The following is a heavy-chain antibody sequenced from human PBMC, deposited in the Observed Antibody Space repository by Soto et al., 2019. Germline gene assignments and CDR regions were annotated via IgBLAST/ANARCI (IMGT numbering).Heavy chain of an antibody. Sequence: QLQLQESGSGLVKPSQTLSLTCAVSGGSISSGGYSWSWIRQPPGKGLEWIGYIYHSGSAYYNPSLKSRLTXSVXXXXXQXXLXXXXXXXXXXAXYYCARVPGPWGQGTLVTVSS. CDR2: IYHSGSA. CDR1: GGSISSGGYS. J-gene: IGHJ5*02. CDR3: ARVPGP. V-gene: IGHV4-30-2*01. D-gene: IGHD3-10*01.